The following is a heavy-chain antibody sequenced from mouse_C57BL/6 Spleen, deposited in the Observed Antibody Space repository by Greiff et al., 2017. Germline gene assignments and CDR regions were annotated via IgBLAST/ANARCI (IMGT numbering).Heavy chain of an antibody. Sequence: EVKLQESGGGLVQPGGSMKLSCAASGFTFSDAWMDWVRQSPEKGLEWVAEIRNKANNHAIYYAESLKGRFTISRDDSKSIVYLQMNSLRAEDTVIYYCTRLITTVLGDYFDYWGQGTTLTVSS. CDR1: GFTFSDAW. CDR2: IRNKANNHAI. CDR3: TRLITTVLGDYFDY. D-gene: IGHD1-1*01. V-gene: IGHV6-6*01. J-gene: IGHJ2*01.